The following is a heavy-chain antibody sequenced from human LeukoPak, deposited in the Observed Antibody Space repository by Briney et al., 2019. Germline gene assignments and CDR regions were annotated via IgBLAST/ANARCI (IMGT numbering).Heavy chain of an antibody. CDR2: VRYDGNNK. J-gene: IGHJ4*02. V-gene: IGHV3-30*02. Sequence: PGGSLRLSCAASGFTFSSYGMHWVRQAPGKGLEWMAFVRYDGNNKNYADSVKGRFTISRDNSKNTLYLQINSLRAEDTALYYCAKDRMGWLQSLDYWGQGTLVTVSS. D-gene: IGHD5-24*01. CDR3: AKDRMGWLQSLDY. CDR1: GFTFSSYG.